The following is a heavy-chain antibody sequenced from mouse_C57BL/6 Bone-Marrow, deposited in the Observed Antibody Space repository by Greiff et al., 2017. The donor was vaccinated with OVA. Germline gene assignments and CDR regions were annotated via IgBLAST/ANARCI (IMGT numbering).Heavy chain of an antibody. V-gene: IGHV2-6*03. CDR1: GFSLTSYG. D-gene: IGHD2-4*01. J-gene: IGHJ4*01. CDR2: IWSDGST. CDR3: ARERAYYDYDGYAMDY. Sequence: VQLQESGPGLVAPSQSLSITCTVSGFSLTSYGVHWVRQPPGKGLEWLVVIWSDGSTTYNSALKSRLSISKENSKSQVFLKMNSLQTDDTAMYYCARERAYYDYDGYAMDYWGQGTPVTVSS.